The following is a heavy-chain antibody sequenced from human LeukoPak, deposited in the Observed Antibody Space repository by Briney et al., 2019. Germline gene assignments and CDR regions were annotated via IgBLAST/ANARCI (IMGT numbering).Heavy chain of an antibody. V-gene: IGHV3-30-3*01. J-gene: IGHJ4*02. CDR2: VLFDGSNK. D-gene: IGHD7-27*01. CDR3: ATIGDRRTGELYRIDY. Sequence: GGCLRLSCAASGFTFSNYAMHWVRQAPGKGLEWVAVVLFDGSNKYYADSVKGRFTISRDNSKNTLYLQSNSLRAEDAAIYYCATIGDRRTGELYRIDYWGQGTLVTVSS. CDR1: GFTFSNYA.